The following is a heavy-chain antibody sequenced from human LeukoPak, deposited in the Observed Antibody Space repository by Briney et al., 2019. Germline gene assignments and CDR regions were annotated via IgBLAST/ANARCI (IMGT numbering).Heavy chain of an antibody. CDR1: GFTFSSYA. Sequence: GGSLRLSCAASGFTFSSYAMHWVRQAPGKGLEWGAVISYDGSNKYYADSVKGRFTISRDNSKNTLYLQMNSLRAEDTAVYYCARGNDPWGQGTLVTVSS. V-gene: IGHV3-30*04. J-gene: IGHJ5*02. CDR3: ARGNDP. CDR2: ISYDGSNK.